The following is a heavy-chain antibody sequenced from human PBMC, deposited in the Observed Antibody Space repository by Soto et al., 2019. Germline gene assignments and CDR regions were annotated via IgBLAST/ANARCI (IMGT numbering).Heavy chain of an antibody. J-gene: IGHJ6*02. V-gene: IGHV5-51*01. CDR2: IYPGDSDT. D-gene: IGHD3-9*01. CDR3: ARVYYDILTGYSYYYYGMDV. Sequence: GESLKISCKGSGYSFTSYWIGWVRQMPGKGLEWMGIIYPGDSDTRYSPSFQGQVTISADKSISTAYLQWSSLKASDTAMYYCARVYYDILTGYSYYYYGMDVWGQGTTVTV. CDR1: GYSFTSYW.